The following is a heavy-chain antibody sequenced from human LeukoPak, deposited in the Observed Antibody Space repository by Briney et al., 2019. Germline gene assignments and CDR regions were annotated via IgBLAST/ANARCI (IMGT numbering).Heavy chain of an antibody. V-gene: IGHV5-51*01. J-gene: IGHJ4*02. CDR1: GYNFTNYW. Sequence: GESLKISCEGSGYNFTNYWIAWVRQMPGKGLEWMGIIYPGDSDTRYSPSFQSQVTISADKSIGTAFLQWSSLRASDTAMYYCARLTGYAFDYWGQGTLVTVSS. CDR2: IYPGDSDT. CDR3: ARLTGYAFDY. D-gene: IGHD1-14*01.